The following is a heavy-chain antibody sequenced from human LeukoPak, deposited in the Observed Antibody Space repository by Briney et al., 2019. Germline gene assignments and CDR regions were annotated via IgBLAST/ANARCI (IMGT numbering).Heavy chain of an antibody. CDR2: MNPNSGNT. D-gene: IGHD5-18*01. V-gene: IGHV1-8*01. J-gene: IGHJ4*02. CDR3: ARGLGRTAMVTRGEVRFDY. CDR1: GYTFTSYD. Sequence: ASVKVSCKASGYTFTSYDINWVRQATGQGLEWMGWMNPNSGNTGYAQKFQGRVTLTRNTSISTAYMELGSLRSEDAAVYYCARGLGRTAMVTRGEVRFDYWGQGTLVTVSS.